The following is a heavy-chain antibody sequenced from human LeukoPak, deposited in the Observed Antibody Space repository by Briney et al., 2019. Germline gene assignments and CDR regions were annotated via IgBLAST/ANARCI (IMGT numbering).Heavy chain of an antibody. D-gene: IGHD6-19*01. CDR2: IIPIFGTA. Sequence: EASVKVSCKASGGTFSSYAISWVRQAPGQGLEWMGGIIPIFGTANYAQKFQGRVTITADESTSTAYMELSSLRSEATAVYYCARGSGGWSHFDYWGQGTLVTVSS. J-gene: IGHJ4*02. CDR1: GGTFSSYA. CDR3: ARGSGGWSHFDY. V-gene: IGHV1-69*13.